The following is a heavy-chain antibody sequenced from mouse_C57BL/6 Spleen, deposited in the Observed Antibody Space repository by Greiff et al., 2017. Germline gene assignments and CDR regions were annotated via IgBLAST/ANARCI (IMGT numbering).Heavy chain of an antibody. CDR2: IHPNSGST. CDR1: GYTFTSYW. D-gene: IGHD1-1*02. V-gene: IGHV1-64*01. J-gene: IGHJ4*01. CDR3: ARGRGNYYGFHYYAMDY. Sequence: QVQLQQPGAELVKPGASVKLSCKASGYTFTSYWMHWVKQRPGQGLEWIGMIHPNSGSTNYNEKFKSKATLTVDKSSSTAYMQLSSLTSEDSAVYYCARGRGNYYGFHYYAMDYWGQGTSVTVSA.